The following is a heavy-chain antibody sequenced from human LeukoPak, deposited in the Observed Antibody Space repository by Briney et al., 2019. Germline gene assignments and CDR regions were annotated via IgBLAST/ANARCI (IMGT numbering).Heavy chain of an antibody. V-gene: IGHV4-59*01. J-gene: IGHJ4*02. CDR3: ARGVKYCSSTSCYHFDY. Sequence: PSETLSLTCTVSGGSIRSYYWSWIRQPPGKGLEWIGYIYYSGSTNYNPSLKSRVTISVDTSKNQFSLKLSSVTAADTAVYYCARGVKYCSSTSCYHFDYWGQGALVTVSS. CDR1: GGSIRSYY. D-gene: IGHD2-2*01. CDR2: IYYSGST.